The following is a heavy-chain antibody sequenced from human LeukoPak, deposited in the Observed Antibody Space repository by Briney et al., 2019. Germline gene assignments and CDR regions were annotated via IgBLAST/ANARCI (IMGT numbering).Heavy chain of an antibody. J-gene: IGHJ5*02. CDR1: GFTFNTYA. CDR3: AKGKSVTFLKWFDP. D-gene: IGHD3-3*02. CDR2: ISGRGGTT. V-gene: IGHV3-23*01. Sequence: GSLRLSCAASGFTFNTYAMTFVRHAPGKGLEGVSAISGRGGTTYSAYSVKGRFTIARDNSKNTLYLQMTSLRAEDTALYYCAKGKSVTFLKWFDPWGQGTLVTVSS.